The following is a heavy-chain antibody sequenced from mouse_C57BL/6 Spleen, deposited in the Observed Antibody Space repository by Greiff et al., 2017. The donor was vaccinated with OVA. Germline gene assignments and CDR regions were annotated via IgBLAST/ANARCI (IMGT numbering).Heavy chain of an antibody. D-gene: IGHD2-4*01. Sequence: VQLVESGPGLVQPSQSLSITCTVSGFSLTSYGVHWVRQSPGKGLEWLGVIWSGGSTDYNAAFISRLSISKDNSKSQVFFKMNSLQADDTAIYYCARFYDYHWYFDVWGTGTTVTVSS. J-gene: IGHJ1*03. V-gene: IGHV2-2*01. CDR1: GFSLTSYG. CDR2: IWSGGST. CDR3: ARFYDYHWYFDV.